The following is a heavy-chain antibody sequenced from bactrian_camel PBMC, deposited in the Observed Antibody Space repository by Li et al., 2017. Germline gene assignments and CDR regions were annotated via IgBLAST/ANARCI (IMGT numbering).Heavy chain of an antibody. D-gene: IGHD2*01. CDR3: AAPLLHEIGLRWYEYNY. Sequence: EVQLVESGGGSARAGETLRVSCTASGFSVVESDMGWYRQAPGKGLEWVSTINRAGTYSYYADSVKGRFTTSRDNAENTVYLQMNSLKPEDTAVYYCAAPLLHEIGLRWYEYNYWGQGTQV. V-gene: IGHV3S40*01. J-gene: IGHJ4*01. CDR1: GFSVVESD. CDR2: INRAGTYS.